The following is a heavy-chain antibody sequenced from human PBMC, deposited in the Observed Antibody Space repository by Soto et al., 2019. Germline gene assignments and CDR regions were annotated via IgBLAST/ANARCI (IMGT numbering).Heavy chain of an antibody. Sequence: EVQLVESGGGLVQPGGSLRLSCAASGFTFSDHYMDWVRQAPGKGLEWVGRSRNRANSYTTEYAASVKGRFTISRDDSKNSLYLQMNSLQTEDTAVYYCASSWCDYRSFDYWGQGTLVTVSS. D-gene: IGHD4-17*01. CDR1: GFTFSDHY. CDR3: ASSWCDYRSFDY. V-gene: IGHV3-72*01. J-gene: IGHJ4*02. CDR2: SRNRANSYTT.